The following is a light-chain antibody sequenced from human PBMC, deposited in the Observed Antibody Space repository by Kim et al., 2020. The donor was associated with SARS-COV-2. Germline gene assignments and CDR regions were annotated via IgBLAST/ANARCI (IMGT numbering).Light chain of an antibody. CDR1: QSISRS. J-gene: IGKJ2*01. Sequence: DIQMTQSPSTLSASVGDRVTITCRASQSISRSLAWYQQKPGKAPKLLIYHASLLESGVPSRFIGSGSGTEFTLTISSLQPDDFATYYCQQYNSNSGTFGQGTKLEI. CDR3: QQYNSNSGT. CDR2: HAS. V-gene: IGKV1-5*01.